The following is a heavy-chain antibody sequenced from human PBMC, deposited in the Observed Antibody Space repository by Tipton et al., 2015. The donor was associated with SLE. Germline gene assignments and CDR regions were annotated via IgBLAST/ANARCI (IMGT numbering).Heavy chain of an antibody. CDR1: GGTFSSYA. Sequence: QLVQSGAEVKKPGSSVKVSCKTSGGTFSSYAISWVRQAPGQGLEWMGRIIAILGIVNNAQKFQGRVTITADKSTSTAYMELSSLRSEDTAEYYCARDGANSSSWYNYYGMDVWGQGTTVTVSS. V-gene: IGHV1-69*09. D-gene: IGHD6-13*01. J-gene: IGHJ6*02. CDR2: IIAILGIV. CDR3: ARDGANSSSWYNYYGMDV.